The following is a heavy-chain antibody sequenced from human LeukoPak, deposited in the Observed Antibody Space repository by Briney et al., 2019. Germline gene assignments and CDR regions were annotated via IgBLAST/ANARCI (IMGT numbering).Heavy chain of an antibody. D-gene: IGHD3-22*01. J-gene: IGHJ4*02. CDR1: GGSFSGYY. CDR3: ARGLANYYDSSGYSYFDY. Sequence: ETLSLTCAVYGGSFSGYYWSWIRQPPGKGLEWIGEINHSGSTNYDPSLKSRVTISVDTSKNQFSLKLSSVTAADTAVYYCARGLANYYDSSGYSYFDYWGQGTLVTVSS. V-gene: IGHV4-34*01. CDR2: INHSGST.